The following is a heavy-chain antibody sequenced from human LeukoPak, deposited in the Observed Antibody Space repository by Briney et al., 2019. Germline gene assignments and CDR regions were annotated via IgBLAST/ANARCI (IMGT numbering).Heavy chain of an antibody. CDR3: ARGTDDVDI. CDR2: ISSDGSTT. Sequence: GGSLRLSCEASGFTFSSYWMHWVRQVPGKGLVWVSRISSDGSTTSYADSVKGRFSISRFNAKETLYLQMNSLRVEDTAVYYCARGTDDVDIWGQGALVTVSS. CDR1: GFTFSSYW. V-gene: IGHV3-74*01. D-gene: IGHD3-3*01. J-gene: IGHJ3*02.